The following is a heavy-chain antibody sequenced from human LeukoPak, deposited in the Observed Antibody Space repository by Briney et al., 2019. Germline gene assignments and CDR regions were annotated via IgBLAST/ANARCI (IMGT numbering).Heavy chain of an antibody. CDR1: GGSFSGYY. V-gene: IGHV4-34*01. D-gene: IGHD1-7*01. J-gene: IGHJ4*02. CDR2: INHSGST. CDR3: ARGDNWNYNFDY. Sequence: SETLSLTCAVYGGSFSGYYWSWIRQPPGKGLEWIGEINHSGSTNYNPSLKSRVTISVDRSKNQFSLKLSSVTAADTAVYYCARGDNWNYNFDYWGQGTLVTVSS.